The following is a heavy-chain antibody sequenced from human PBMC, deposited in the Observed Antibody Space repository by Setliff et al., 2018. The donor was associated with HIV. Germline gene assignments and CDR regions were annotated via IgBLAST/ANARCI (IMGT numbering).Heavy chain of an antibody. CDR2: MNPNSGNT. J-gene: IGHJ4*02. D-gene: IGHD1-1*01. Sequence: ASVKVSCKTSGYRFSGYGISWVRQATGQGLEWMGRMNPNSGNTEYAQQFQGRVTMTGNTSISTAYMELSSLRSEDTAIYYCARGHSGNDYWGQGTLVTVSS. CDR3: ARGHSGNDY. V-gene: IGHV1-8*02. CDR1: GYRFSGYG.